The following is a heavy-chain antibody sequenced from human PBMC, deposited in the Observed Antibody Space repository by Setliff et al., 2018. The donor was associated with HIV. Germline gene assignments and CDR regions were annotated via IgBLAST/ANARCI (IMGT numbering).Heavy chain of an antibody. CDR3: ARGHSSGYTYSGSDGPCDT. CDR1: GDTFSSYA. CDR2: IIPNFGTP. D-gene: IGHD1-26*01. J-gene: IGHJ3*02. Sequence: SVKVSCKASGDTFSSYAISWVRQAPGQGLEWMGGIIPNFGTPNYAQKFQGRVTITTDASTSTAYMGLSSLRSEDTAVYYCARGHSSGYTYSGSDGPCDTWGQGRMVTVS. V-gene: IGHV1-69*05.